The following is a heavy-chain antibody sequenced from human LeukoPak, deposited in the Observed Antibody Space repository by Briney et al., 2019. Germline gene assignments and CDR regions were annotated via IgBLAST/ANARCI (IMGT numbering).Heavy chain of an antibody. D-gene: IGHD6-13*01. V-gene: IGHV3-30*04. CDR3: AREAGTS. CDR2: ISYDGSNK. J-gene: IGHJ4*02. Sequence: GGSLRLSCAASGFTFSSYAMHRVRQAPGKGLEWVAVISYDGSNKYYADSVKGRFTISRDNSKNTLYLQMNSLRAEDTAVYYCAREAGTSWGQGTLVTVSS. CDR1: GFTFSSYA.